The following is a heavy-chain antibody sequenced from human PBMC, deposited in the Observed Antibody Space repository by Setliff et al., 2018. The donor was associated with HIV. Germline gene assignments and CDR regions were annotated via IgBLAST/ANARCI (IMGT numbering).Heavy chain of an antibody. V-gene: IGHV4-59*01. Sequence: SETLSLTCTVSGGPISSYYWSWIRQPPGKGLEWIGYMYYSGSTNYNPSLKSRVTISVDTSKNQFSLKLNSVTAADTAVYYCARDLVAAGFRQEYYYYMDVWGKGTTVTVSS. D-gene: IGHD6-13*01. CDR3: ARDLVAAGFRQEYYYYMDV. CDR1: GGPISSYY. J-gene: IGHJ6*03. CDR2: MYYSGST.